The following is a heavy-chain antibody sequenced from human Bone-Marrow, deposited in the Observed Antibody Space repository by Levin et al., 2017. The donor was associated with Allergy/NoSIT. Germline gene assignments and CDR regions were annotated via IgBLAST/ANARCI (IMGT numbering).Heavy chain of an antibody. CDR3: ARVYTSGWYRDWFDR. CDR1: GFTFSHYS. Sequence: PGGSLRLSCVVSGFTFSHYSMNWVRQAPGKGLEWVSYITSSSGNVHYADSVKGRFTISRDNAKNSLYLQMNSLRDEDTAVYYCARVYTSGWYRDWFDRWGQGTLVTVSS. CDR2: ITSSSGNV. D-gene: IGHD6-19*01. V-gene: IGHV3-48*02. J-gene: IGHJ5*02.